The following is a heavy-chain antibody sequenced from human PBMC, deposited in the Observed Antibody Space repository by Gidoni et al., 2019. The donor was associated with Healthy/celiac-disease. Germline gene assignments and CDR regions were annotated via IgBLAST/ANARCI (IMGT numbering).Heavy chain of an antibody. CDR1: GFTFSSYW. CDR2: INSDGSST. D-gene: IGHD6-19*01. Sequence: EVQLVESGGGLVQPGVSLRLSCAASGFTFSSYWMHCVRQAPGKGLVWVSRINSDGSSTSYADSVKGRFTISRDNAKNTLYLQMNSLRAEDTAVYYCASARSSGDNGFDPWGQGTLVTVSS. J-gene: IGHJ5*02. V-gene: IGHV3-74*01. CDR3: ASARSSGDNGFDP.